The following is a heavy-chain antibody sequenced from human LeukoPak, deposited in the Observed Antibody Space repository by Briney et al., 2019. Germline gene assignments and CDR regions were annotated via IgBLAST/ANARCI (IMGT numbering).Heavy chain of an antibody. CDR1: GFTFTNYA. V-gene: IGHV3-23*01. D-gene: IGHD3-22*01. J-gene: IGHJ4*02. CDR3: ANTDYYDTSALDY. Sequence: PGGSLRLSCAASGFTFTNYAMSWVRQAPGKGLEWVSSVTGSGGTTYYADSVKGRFTISRDNSKNTLYLQMNSLRAEDTAVYYCANTDYYDTSALDYWGQGTLVTVSS. CDR2: VTGSGGTT.